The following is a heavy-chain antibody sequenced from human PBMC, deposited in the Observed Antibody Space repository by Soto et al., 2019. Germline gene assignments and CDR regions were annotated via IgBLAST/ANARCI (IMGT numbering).Heavy chain of an antibody. CDR1: GGSFSGYY. J-gene: IGHJ6*03. CDR2: INHSGST. CDR3: ARGATGTTYYYYYMDV. V-gene: IGHV4-34*01. Sequence: SETLSLTCAVYGGSFSGYYWSWIRQPPGKGLEWIGEINHSGSTNYNPSLKSRVTISVDTSKNQFSLKLSSVTAADTAVYYCARGATGTTYYYYYMDVWGKGTTVTVSS. D-gene: IGHD1-7*01.